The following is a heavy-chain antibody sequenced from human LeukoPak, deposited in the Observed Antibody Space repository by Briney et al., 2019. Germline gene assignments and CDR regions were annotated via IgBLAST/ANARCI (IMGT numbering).Heavy chain of an antibody. Sequence: SETLSLTCTVSGYSISSGYYWGWIRQPPGKGLEWIGSIYYSGSTYYNPSLRSRVTISVDTSKNQFSLKLSSVTAADTAVYYCARHGIVGATFPDYWGQGTLVTVSS. CDR3: ARHGIVGATFPDY. D-gene: IGHD1-26*01. CDR1: GYSISSGYY. J-gene: IGHJ4*02. CDR2: IYYSGST. V-gene: IGHV4-38-2*02.